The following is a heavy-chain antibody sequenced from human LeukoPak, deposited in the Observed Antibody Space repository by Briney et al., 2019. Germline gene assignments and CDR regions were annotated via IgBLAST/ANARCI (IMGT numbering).Heavy chain of an antibody. Sequence: PSETLSLTCTVSGGSISSYYWSWIRQPPGKGLEWIGYIYYSGSTNYNPSLKSRVTISVDTSKNQFSLKLSSVTAADTAVYYCARQYNWNDPVLDYWGQGTLVTVSS. CDR1: GGSISSYY. CDR2: IYYSGST. J-gene: IGHJ4*02. D-gene: IGHD1-1*01. V-gene: IGHV4-59*01. CDR3: ARQYNWNDPVLDY.